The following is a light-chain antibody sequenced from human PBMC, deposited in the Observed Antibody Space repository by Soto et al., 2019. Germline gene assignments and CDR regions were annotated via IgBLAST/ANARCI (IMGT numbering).Light chain of an antibody. J-gene: IGKJ1*01. CDR2: AAS. Sequence: DIQMTQSPSTLSASVGDRVTITFLASQSISSYLNWYQQKPGRAPKLLIYAASSLQSGVPSRFSGSGSGTDFTLTISSLQPEDFATYYCQQSYSTFTWTFGQGTKVDI. V-gene: IGKV1-39*01. CDR1: QSISSY. CDR3: QQSYSTFTWT.